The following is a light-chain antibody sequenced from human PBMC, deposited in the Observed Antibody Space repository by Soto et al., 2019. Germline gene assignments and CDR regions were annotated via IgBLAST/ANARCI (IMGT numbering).Light chain of an antibody. CDR2: GAS. V-gene: IGKV3-15*01. CDR1: QSVGSN. CDR3: QQYNNRPPET. Sequence: EIVMTQSPATLSVSPGERATLSCRASQSVGSNLAWYQQKPGQAPRPLIYGASTRATGIPARFSGSGSGTEFTLTISSLQSEDFAIYYCQQYNNRPPETFGQGTKLE. J-gene: IGKJ2*01.